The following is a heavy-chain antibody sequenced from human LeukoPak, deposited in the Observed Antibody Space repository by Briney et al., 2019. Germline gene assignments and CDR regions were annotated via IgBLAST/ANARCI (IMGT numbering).Heavy chain of an antibody. D-gene: IGHD6-19*01. J-gene: IGHJ6*02. CDR3: AREVAVAGTVSYFYYYGMDV. Sequence: ASVKVSCKASGYTFTSYGISWVRQAPGQGLEWMGWISAYNGNTNYAQKLQGRVTMTTDTSTSTAYMELRSLRSDDTAVYYCAREVAVAGTVSYFYYYGMDVWGQGTTVTVSS. CDR1: GYTFTSYG. V-gene: IGHV1-18*01. CDR2: ISAYNGNT.